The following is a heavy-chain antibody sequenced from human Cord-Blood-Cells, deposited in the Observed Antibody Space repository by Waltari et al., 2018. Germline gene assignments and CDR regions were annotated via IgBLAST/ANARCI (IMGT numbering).Heavy chain of an antibody. CDR2: VDPEDGET. CDR1: GYTFPDYY. D-gene: IGHD3-22*01. Sequence: EVQLVQSGAEVKKPGATVNISGKVSGYTFPDYYMPLVHQAPGKGLEWMGLVDPEDGETIYAEKFQDRVTITADTSTDTAYMELSSLRSEDTAVYYCATDRALYDSSGYYFDYWGQGTLVTVSS. V-gene: IGHV1-69-2*01. CDR3: ATDRALYDSSGYYFDY. J-gene: IGHJ4*02.